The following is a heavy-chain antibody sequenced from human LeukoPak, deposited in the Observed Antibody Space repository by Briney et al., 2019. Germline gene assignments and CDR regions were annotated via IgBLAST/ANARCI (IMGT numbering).Heavy chain of an antibody. CDR1: GFTFSSYW. V-gene: IGHV3-74*01. CDR3: ARDRATYYYDSSGYQGNWFDP. Sequence: GGSLRLSCAASGFTFSSYWMHWVRQAPGKGLVWVSRINTDGSSTSYADSVKGRFTISRDNAKNTLYLQMNSLRAEDTAVYYCARDRATYYYDSSGYQGNWFDPWGQEPWSPSPQ. J-gene: IGHJ5*02. CDR2: INTDGSST. D-gene: IGHD3-22*01.